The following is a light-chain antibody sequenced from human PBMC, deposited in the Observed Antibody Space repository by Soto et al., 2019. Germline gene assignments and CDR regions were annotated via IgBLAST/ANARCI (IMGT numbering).Light chain of an antibody. CDR2: DSS. Sequence: EYVLTQSPAILSLSPGERATLSCRASQSVNNYLAWYQQRPGQAPRLLIYDSSNRATGIPARFSASGSGTDFTLTISSLEPEDFAVYYCQQRRVWPLTFGGGTKVEIK. V-gene: IGKV3-11*01. CDR1: QSVNNY. J-gene: IGKJ4*01. CDR3: QQRRVWPLT.